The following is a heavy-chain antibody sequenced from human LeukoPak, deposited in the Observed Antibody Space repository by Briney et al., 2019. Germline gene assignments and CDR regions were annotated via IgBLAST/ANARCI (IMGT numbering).Heavy chain of an antibody. CDR3: ARLGYSYATGPHDY. J-gene: IGHJ4*02. Sequence: PSETLSLTCTVSGGSISSYYWSWIRQPPGKGLEWIGYIYYSGSTNYNPSLKSRVTISVDRPKNQFSLKLSSVTAADTAVYHCARLGYSYATGPHDYWGQGTLVTASS. CDR2: IYYSGST. CDR1: GGSISSYY. D-gene: IGHD5-18*01. V-gene: IGHV4-59*08.